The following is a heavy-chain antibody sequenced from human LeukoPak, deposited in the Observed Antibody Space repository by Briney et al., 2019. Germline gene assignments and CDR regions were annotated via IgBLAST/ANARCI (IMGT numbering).Heavy chain of an antibody. D-gene: IGHD3-9*01. CDR3: ARGLTGIDY. CDR1: GDSISSGADY. CDR2: ISYSGTT. J-gene: IGHJ4*02. Sequence: SETLSLTRTLSGDSISSGADYWNWTRQPPGKGLEWIGYISYSGTTYYNPSLKSRVTISVDTSKNQFSLKLSSVTAADAAVYYCARGLTGIDYWGQGTLVTVSS. V-gene: IGHV4-30-4*01.